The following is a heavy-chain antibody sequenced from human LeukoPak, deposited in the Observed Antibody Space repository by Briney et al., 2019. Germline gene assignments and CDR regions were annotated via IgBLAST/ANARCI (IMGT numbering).Heavy chain of an antibody. V-gene: IGHV3-66*01. CDR1: GFTVSSNY. D-gene: IGHD3-10*01. CDR2: FYSGGST. Sequence: GGSLRLSCAASGFTVSSNYMSWVRQAPGKGLEWVSVFYSGGSTYYADSVKGRFTISRDNSKNTLYLQMNSLRAEDTAVYYCAKDLHYGSADYWGQGTLVTVSS. J-gene: IGHJ4*02. CDR3: AKDLHYGSADY.